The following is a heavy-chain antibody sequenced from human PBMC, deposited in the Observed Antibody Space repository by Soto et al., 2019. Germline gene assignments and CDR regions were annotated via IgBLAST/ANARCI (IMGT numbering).Heavy chain of an antibody. CDR1: GGSFSGYY. Sequence: SETLSLTCAVYGGSFSGYYGSWIRQPPGKGLEWIGEINHSGSTNYNPSLKSRVTISVDTSKNQFSLKLSSVTAADTAVYYCARGRGSTVITRYYYYGMDVWGQGTTVTVSS. CDR3: ARGRGSTVITRYYYYGMDV. J-gene: IGHJ6*02. CDR2: INHSGST. D-gene: IGHD4-17*01. V-gene: IGHV4-34*01.